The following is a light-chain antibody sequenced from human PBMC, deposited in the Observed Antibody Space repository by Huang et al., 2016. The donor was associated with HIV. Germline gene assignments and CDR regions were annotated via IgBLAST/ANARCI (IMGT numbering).Light chain of an antibody. CDR2: AAS. CDR1: QGISSN. Sequence: IQLTQSPSSLSASVGDRVTITCRASQGISSNLAWYQQKPGKAPKLLIYAASTLQSGVPSRFSGSGSGTDVTLTISSLQPEDCATFYCQQLNSYPLTFGGGTKVQIK. CDR3: QQLNSYPLT. V-gene: IGKV1-9*01. J-gene: IGKJ4*01.